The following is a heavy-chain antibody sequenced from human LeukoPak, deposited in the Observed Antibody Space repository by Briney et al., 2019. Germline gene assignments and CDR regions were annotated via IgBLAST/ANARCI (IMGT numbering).Heavy chain of an antibody. CDR1: GFTFSSYS. V-gene: IGHV3-21*01. J-gene: IGHJ4*02. CDR2: ISSSSSYI. CDR3: ARAHNWKYGSFDF. D-gene: IGHD1-7*01. Sequence: GGSLRLSCAASGFTFSSYSMNWARQAPGKGLEWVSCISSSSSYIYYADSVKGRFTTSRDNAKNSLYLQMNSLRAEDTAVYYCARAHNWKYGSFDFWGQGTPVTVSS.